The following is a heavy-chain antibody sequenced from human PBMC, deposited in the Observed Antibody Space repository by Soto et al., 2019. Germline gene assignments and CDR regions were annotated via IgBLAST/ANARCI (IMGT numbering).Heavy chain of an antibody. CDR3: AISNRGAYDTPDF. J-gene: IGHJ4*02. Sequence: GGSLRLSCAASGSSLNDYGMHWVRQPPGKGLEWVADISYDGRNKYYTDSVRGRFTISRDISKGTLYLQMNSLRPEDTAVYYCAISNRGAYDTPDFWRQGTPVTVSS. CDR1: GSSLNDYG. CDR2: ISYDGRNK. D-gene: IGHD3-22*01. V-gene: IGHV3-30*03.